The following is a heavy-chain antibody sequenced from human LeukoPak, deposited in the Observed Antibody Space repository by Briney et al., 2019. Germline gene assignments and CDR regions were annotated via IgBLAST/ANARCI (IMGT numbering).Heavy chain of an antibody. J-gene: IGHJ4*02. Sequence: SETLSLTCTVSGGSISSSSYYWSWIRQPPGKGLEWIGYIYYSGSTNYNPSLKSRVTISVDTSKNQFSLKLSSVTAADTAVYYCARVRLAAAGTHYFDYWGQGTLVTVSS. D-gene: IGHD6-13*01. CDR1: GGSISSSSYY. CDR2: IYYSGST. V-gene: IGHV4-61*01. CDR3: ARVRLAAAGTHYFDY.